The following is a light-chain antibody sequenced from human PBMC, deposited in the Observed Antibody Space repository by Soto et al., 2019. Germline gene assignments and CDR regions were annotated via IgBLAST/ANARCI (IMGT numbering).Light chain of an antibody. V-gene: IGLV1-40*01. CDR2: GST. J-gene: IGLJ1*01. Sequence: QSVLTQPPLVSGAPGQRVTISCTGGSSNIGAGYDVNWYQQFPGTVPRLLIYGSTNRPSGVPDRFSGSKSGTSASLAITGLQAEDEAHYHCQSYDTSLSGARVFGTGTKLTVL. CDR1: SSNIGAGYD. CDR3: QSYDTSLSGARV.